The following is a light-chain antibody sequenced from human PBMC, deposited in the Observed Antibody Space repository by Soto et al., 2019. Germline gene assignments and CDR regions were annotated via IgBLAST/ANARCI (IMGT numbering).Light chain of an antibody. V-gene: IGLV2-11*01. CDR2: DVS. J-gene: IGLJ1*01. Sequence: QSALTQPRSVSGSPGQSVTISCTGTSSDIGNYNYVSWYQQYPGKAPKLIIYDVSKRPSGIPDRFFGSKFGNTASLTISGLQAEDEADYYCCSYTSSSTLVFGTGTKVAVL. CDR3: CSYTSSSTLV. CDR1: SSDIGNYNY.